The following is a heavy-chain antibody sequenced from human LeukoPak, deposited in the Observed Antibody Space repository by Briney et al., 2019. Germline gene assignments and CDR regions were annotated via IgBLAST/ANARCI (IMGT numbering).Heavy chain of an antibody. CDR3: ARDPVGGSTIFDY. CDR1: GDSFSSNSAA. J-gene: IGHJ4*02. D-gene: IGHD1-26*01. V-gene: IGHV6-1*01. CDR2: TYYRSKWYY. Sequence: SQTLSLTCAISGDSFSSNSAAWNWIRQSPSRGLEWLGRTYYRSKWYYDYAVAVKNRISINPDTSKNQFSLQLSSVTPEDTAVYYCARDPVGGSTIFDYWGQGTLVTVSS.